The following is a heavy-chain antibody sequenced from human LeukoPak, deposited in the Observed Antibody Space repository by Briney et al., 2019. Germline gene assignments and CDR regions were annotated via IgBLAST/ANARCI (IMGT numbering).Heavy chain of an antibody. CDR3: ARDAVLMVRGVIMGSVYMDV. V-gene: IGHV4-4*07. J-gene: IGHJ6*03. CDR2: IYTSGST. D-gene: IGHD3-10*01. CDR1: GGFISSYY. Sequence: TSETLSLTCTVSGGFISSYYWSWIRQPAGKGLEWIGRIYTSGSTNYNPSLKSRVTMSVDTSKNQFSLKLSSVTAADTAVYYCARDAVLMVRGVIMGSVYMDVWGKGTTVTISS.